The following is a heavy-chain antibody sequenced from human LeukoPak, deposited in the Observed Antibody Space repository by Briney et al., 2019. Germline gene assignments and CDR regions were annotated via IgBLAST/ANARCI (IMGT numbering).Heavy chain of an antibody. D-gene: IGHD1/OR15-1a*01. CDR1: GGAISPYY. CDR3: ARGSNWNTV. CDR2: IYYSGNT. J-gene: IGHJ4*02. V-gene: IGHV4-59*01. Sequence: SETLSLTCTVSGGAISPYYWNWIRQPPGKGLEWIGYIYYSGNTNYNPSLKSRVTISVDTSKNQFSLRLSSVTTADTAVYYCARGSNWNTVWGQGTLVTVSS.